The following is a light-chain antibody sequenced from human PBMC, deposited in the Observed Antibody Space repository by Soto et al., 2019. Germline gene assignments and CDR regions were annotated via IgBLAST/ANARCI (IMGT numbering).Light chain of an antibody. Sequence: QSVLAQPPSASGTPGQRVSISCSGGSSNIGTNTVNWYQHLPGTAPKLLIFSNDEQPSGVPDRFSGSKSGTSASLAISGLQSDDEADYYCATWDDSLNGVVFGGGTKVTVL. CDR3: ATWDDSLNGVV. J-gene: IGLJ2*01. V-gene: IGLV1-44*01. CDR2: SND. CDR1: SSNIGTNT.